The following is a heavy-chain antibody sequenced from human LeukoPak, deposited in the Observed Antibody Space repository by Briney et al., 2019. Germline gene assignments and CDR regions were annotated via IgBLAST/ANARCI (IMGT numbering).Heavy chain of an antibody. D-gene: IGHD1-26*01. CDR2: IWHDGSCK. J-gene: IGHJ4*02. V-gene: IGHV3-33*06. CDR3: AKDGSRGRWELGDY. CDR1: GFTFSIYG. Sequence: PGGSLRLSCAAPGFTFSIYGMHWVRQAPGKGLGWVAVIWHDGSCKYYADSVKGRLTISRDNSKNTLYLEMNSLRAEDTAVYYCAKDGSRGRWELGDYWGQGTLVTVSS.